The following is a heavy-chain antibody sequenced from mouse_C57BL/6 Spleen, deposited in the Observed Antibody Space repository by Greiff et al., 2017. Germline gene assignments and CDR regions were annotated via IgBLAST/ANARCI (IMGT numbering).Heavy chain of an antibody. V-gene: IGHV3-3*01. D-gene: IGHD1-1*01. Sequence: EVQGVESGPSLVRPSQTLSLTCTVTGFSINSDCYWIWIRQFPGNKLEYIGYTFYSGITYYNPSLESRTYITRDTSKNQFSLKLSSVTTEDTATYYCARGDYYGSSAWFAYWGQGTLVTVSA. CDR1: GFSINSDCY. CDR3: ARGDYYGSSAWFAY. CDR2: TFYSGIT. J-gene: IGHJ3*01.